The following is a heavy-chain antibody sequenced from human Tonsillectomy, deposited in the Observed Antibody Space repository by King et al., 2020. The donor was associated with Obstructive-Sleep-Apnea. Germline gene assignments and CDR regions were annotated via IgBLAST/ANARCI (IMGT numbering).Heavy chain of an antibody. D-gene: IGHD6-13*01. Sequence: QLVQSGGGVVQPGRSLRLSCAASGFTFSSYGMHWVRQAPGKGLEWVAVIWYYGSNKYYADSVKGRFTNSRDNSKNTLYLQMNSLRAEDTAVYYCARRIAAAGQPLDYWGQGTLVTVSS. V-gene: IGHV3-33*01. CDR1: GFTFSSYG. CDR2: IWYYGSNK. J-gene: IGHJ4*02. CDR3: ARRIAAAGQPLDY.